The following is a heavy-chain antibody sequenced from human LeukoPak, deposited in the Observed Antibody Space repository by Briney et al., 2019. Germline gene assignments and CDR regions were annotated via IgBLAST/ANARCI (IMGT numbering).Heavy chain of an antibody. Sequence: SETLSLTCTVSGGSISSSSYYWGWIRQPPGKGLEWIGSIYYSGSTYYNPSLKSRVTISVDTSKNQFSLKLSSVTAADTAVYYCARHSYLVLVGSPPFYYMDVWGTGTTVTISS. CDR1: GGSISSSSYY. CDR2: IYYSGST. V-gene: IGHV4-39*01. D-gene: IGHD2-15*01. J-gene: IGHJ6*03. CDR3: ARHSYLVLVGSPPFYYMDV.